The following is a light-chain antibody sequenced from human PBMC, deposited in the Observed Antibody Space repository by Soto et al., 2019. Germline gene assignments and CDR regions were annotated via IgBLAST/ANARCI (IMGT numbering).Light chain of an antibody. Sequence: DIQMTQSPSSLSASVGDTVTIACRASQSISTYLNWYQQKPGKAPKLLIYAASTLQRGVPSRFSGSISGTDFTLTISSLQSEDFAVYYCQQSYTTPLTVGGGTKLDIK. J-gene: IGKJ4*01. V-gene: IGKV1-39*01. CDR2: AAS. CDR1: QSISTY. CDR3: QQSYTTPLT.